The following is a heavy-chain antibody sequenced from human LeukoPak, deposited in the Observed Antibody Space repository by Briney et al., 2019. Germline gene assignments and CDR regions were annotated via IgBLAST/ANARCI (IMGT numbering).Heavy chain of an antibody. CDR2: ISSSSSTI. D-gene: IGHD3-10*01. CDR1: GFTFSSYS. Sequence: GGSLRLSCAASGFTFSSYSMNWVRQAPGKGLEWVSYISSSSSTIYHADSVKGRFTISRDNSKNTLYLQMNSLRAEDTAVYYCAKLGKTENHYGSGRFSYYYYMDVWGKGTTVTISS. J-gene: IGHJ6*03. CDR3: AKLGKTENHYGSGRFSYYYYMDV. V-gene: IGHV3-48*01.